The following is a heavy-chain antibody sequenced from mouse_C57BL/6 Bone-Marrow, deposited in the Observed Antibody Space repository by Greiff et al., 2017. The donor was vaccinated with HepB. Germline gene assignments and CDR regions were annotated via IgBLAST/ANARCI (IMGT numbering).Heavy chain of an antibody. D-gene: IGHD2-1*01. Sequence: EVKLVESGPGLVKPSQSLSLTCSVTGYSITSGYYWNWIRQFPGNKLEWMGYISYDGSNNYNPSLKNRISITRDTSKNQFFLKLNSVTTEDTATYYWARADLLWYLGFAYWGQGTLVTVSA. CDR1: GYSITSGYY. J-gene: IGHJ3*01. CDR3: ARADLLWYLGFAY. CDR2: ISYDGSN. V-gene: IGHV3-6*01.